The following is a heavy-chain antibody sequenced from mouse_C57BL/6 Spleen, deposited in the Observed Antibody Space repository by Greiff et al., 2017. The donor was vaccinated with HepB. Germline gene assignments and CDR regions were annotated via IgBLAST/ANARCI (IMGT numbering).Heavy chain of an antibody. CDR3: ARVYHAMDY. CDR1: GYTFTDYN. CDR2: INPNNGGT. Sequence: VQLKESGPELVKPGASVKMSCKASGYTFTDYNMHWVKQSHGKSLEWIGYINPNNGGTSYNQKFKGKATLTVNKSSSTAYMELRSLTSEDSAVYYCARVYHAMDYWGQGTSVTVSS. V-gene: IGHV1-22*01. J-gene: IGHJ4*01.